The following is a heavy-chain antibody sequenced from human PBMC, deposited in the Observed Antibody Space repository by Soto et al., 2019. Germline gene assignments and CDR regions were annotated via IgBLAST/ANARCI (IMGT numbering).Heavy chain of an antibody. Sequence: QVQLQQWGAGLLKPSETLSLTCAVYGGSFSGYYWSWIRQPPGKGLEWIGEINHSGSTNYNPSLKSRVTIAVDTSKNQFSLKLSSVTAADTAVYYCARRRIPMVRGVMHRFDYWGQGTLVTVSS. J-gene: IGHJ4*02. CDR2: INHSGST. V-gene: IGHV4-34*01. D-gene: IGHD3-10*01. CDR1: GGSFSGYY. CDR3: ARRRIPMVRGVMHRFDY.